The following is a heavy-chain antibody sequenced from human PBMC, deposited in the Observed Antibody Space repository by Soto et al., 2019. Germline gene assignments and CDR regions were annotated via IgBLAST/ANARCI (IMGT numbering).Heavy chain of an antibody. CDR3: ATVSDYGSGSYNWFDP. D-gene: IGHD3-10*01. CDR1: GYTLTELS. J-gene: IGHJ5*02. V-gene: IGHV1-24*01. CDR2: FDPEDGET. Sequence: QVPLVQSGAEVKKPGASVKVSCKVSGYTLTELSMHWVRQAPGKGLEWMGGFDPEDGETIYAQKFQGRVTMTEDTSTDTAYMELSSLRSEDTAVYYCATVSDYGSGSYNWFDPWGQGTLVTVSS.